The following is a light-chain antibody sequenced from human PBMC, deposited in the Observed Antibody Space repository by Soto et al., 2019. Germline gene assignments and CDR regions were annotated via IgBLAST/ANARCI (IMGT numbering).Light chain of an antibody. CDR1: QSVRSGY. J-gene: IGKJ1*01. CDR2: GAS. Sequence: EIVLTQSPGTLSLSPGERDTLSCRASQSVRSGYLAWYQHKPGQAPRLLIYGASARASGIPDRFSGSGSGTDFTLTIGRLEPVDSAVYYWQQYGSSQKTFGQWTNVDIK. V-gene: IGKV3-20*01. CDR3: QQYGSSQKT.